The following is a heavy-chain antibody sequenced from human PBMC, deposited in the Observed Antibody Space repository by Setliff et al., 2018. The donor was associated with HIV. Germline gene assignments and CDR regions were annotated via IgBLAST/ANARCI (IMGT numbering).Heavy chain of an antibody. J-gene: IGHJ4*02. D-gene: IGHD3-10*01. Sequence: ASVKVSCKTSGYTFTGYFMHWVRQAPRQGLEWMGWINPTSGDTNYAQKFQGRLTMTRDKSISTAYLQWSSLKASDTAMYYCARHGQYGSGSYYNRPFDFWGQGTLVTVSS. V-gene: IGHV1-2*02. CDR1: GYTFTGYF. CDR2: INPTSGDT. CDR3: ARHGQYGSGSYYNRPFDF.